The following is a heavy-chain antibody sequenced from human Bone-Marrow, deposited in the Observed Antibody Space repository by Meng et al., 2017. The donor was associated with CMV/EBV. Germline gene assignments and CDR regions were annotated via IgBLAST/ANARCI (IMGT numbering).Heavy chain of an antibody. CDR2: IYYSGST. D-gene: IGHD6-13*01. CDR1: GGSVSSSSYY. CDR3: ASRSSSWTGQYNWFDP. V-gene: IGHV4-39*01. J-gene: IGHJ5*02. Sequence: GSLRLSCTVSGGSVSSSSYYWGWIRQPPGKGLEWIGSIYYSGSTYYNPSLKSRVTISVDTSKTQFSLKLSSVTAADTAVYYCASRSSSWTGQYNWFDPWGQGTLVTVSS.